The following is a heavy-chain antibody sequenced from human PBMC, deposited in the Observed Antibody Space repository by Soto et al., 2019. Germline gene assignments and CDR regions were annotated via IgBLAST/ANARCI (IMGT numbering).Heavy chain of an antibody. CDR1: GFAFSSYP. Sequence: GGSLRLSCAASGFAFSSYPLSWVRQAPEKGLEWVSGISDSGGLTYNADSVKGRFTISRDNAKNSLYLQMNSLRAEDTAVYYCARDSDGIVVVPAAIGCMDVWGQGTTVTVSS. CDR3: ARDSDGIVVVPAAIGCMDV. CDR2: ISDSGGLT. J-gene: IGHJ6*02. V-gene: IGHV3-23*01. D-gene: IGHD2-2*02.